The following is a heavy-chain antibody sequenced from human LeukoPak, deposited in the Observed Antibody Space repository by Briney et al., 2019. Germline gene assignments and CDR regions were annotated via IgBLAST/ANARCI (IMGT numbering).Heavy chain of an antibody. V-gene: IGHV3-7*01. CDR2: IKEDGSEK. D-gene: IGHD3-10*01. CDR1: GFIFSSYW. J-gene: IGHJ4*02. CDR3: AKVLLWFGELSSLDY. Sequence: GGSLRLSCAASGFIFSSYWMAWVRQAPGKGLEWVANIKEDGSEKNYVDSVKGRFTISRDNAKNSLYLQMNSLRAEDTAVYYCAKVLLWFGELSSLDYWGQGTLVTVSS.